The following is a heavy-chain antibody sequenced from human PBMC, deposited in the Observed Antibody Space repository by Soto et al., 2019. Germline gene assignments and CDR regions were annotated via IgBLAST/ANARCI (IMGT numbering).Heavy chain of an antibody. CDR2: ISSTTNYI. Sequence: PGESLRLSCAASGFTFTRYSMNWVRQAPGKGLEWVSSISSTTNYIYYGDSMKGRFTISRDNAKNSLYLEMTSLRAEDTAVYYCARESEDLTSNFDYWGQGTLVTVSS. CDR3: ARESEDLTSNFDY. CDR1: GFTFTRYS. J-gene: IGHJ4*02. V-gene: IGHV3-21*06.